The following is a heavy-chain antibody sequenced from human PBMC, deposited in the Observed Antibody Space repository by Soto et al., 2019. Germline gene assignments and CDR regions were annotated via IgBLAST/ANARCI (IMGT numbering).Heavy chain of an antibody. V-gene: IGHV4-30-4*01. CDR1: GASISSGHYY. CDR2: IYYSGST. J-gene: IGHJ4*02. Sequence: TLSLTCTVSGASISSGHYYWSWIRQPPGKGLEWIGYIYYSGSTYYNPSLKSRLTISVDTSKNQFSLQLASVTAADTAVYYCARDSLTAGGDWTYYFDSWGQGALVTVSS. CDR3: ARDSLTAGGDWTYYFDS. D-gene: IGHD1-1*01.